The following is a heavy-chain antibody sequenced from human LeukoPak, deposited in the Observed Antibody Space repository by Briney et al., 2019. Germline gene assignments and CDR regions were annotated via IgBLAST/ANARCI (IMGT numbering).Heavy chain of an antibody. CDR3: ARGETEETGTRPDAFDI. CDR2: INPNSGGT. V-gene: IGHV1-2*02. J-gene: IGHJ3*02. Sequence: ASVKVSCKASGYAFTGYYMHWVRQAPGQGLEWMGWINPNSGGTKYSQKFQGRVTMTRGTSISTAYMELTSLRSDDTAVYYCARGETEETGTRPDAFDIWGQGTMVTVSS. D-gene: IGHD6-13*01. CDR1: GYAFTGYY.